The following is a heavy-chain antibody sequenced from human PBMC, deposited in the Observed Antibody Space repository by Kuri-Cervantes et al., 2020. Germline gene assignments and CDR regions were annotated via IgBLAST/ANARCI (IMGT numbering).Heavy chain of an antibody. CDR2: TRNKANAYTT. Sequence: GESLKISCAASGFTFSDQNMDWVRQAPGKGLEWVGLTRNKANAYTTAYAASVKGRFTISRDDSKKSLSLEMNSLKSEDTAVYYCVTFYGGNSGWGQGTLVTVSS. CDR3: VTFYGGNSG. J-gene: IGHJ4*02. V-gene: IGHV3-72*01. CDR1: GFTFSDQN. D-gene: IGHD4-23*01.